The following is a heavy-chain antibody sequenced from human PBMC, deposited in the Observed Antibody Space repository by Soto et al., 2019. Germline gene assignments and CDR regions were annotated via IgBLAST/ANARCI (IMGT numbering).Heavy chain of an antibody. D-gene: IGHD6-19*01. CDR3: AKGAVAGTPTSYYYYGMDV. CDR1: GGTFRTYA. V-gene: IGHV1-69*12. Sequence: QVQLLQSGAEVKKPGSSVRVSCEASGGTFRTYAISWVRQAPGQGLEWMGGIIPLLGTANYAQKFQGRVTITADESTTTVDMDLRSLRSEDTAVYYCAKGAVAGTPTSYYYYGMDVWGQGTTVTVSS. J-gene: IGHJ6*02. CDR2: IIPLLGTA.